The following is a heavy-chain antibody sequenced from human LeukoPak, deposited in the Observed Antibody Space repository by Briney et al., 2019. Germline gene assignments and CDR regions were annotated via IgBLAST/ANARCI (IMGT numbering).Heavy chain of an antibody. D-gene: IGHD2-8*01. CDR3: ARLPYGVCYSFDY. J-gene: IGHJ4*02. CDR1: GGSITSYY. CDR2: IYITGST. V-gene: IGHV4-4*07. Sequence: SETLSLTCTVSGGSITSYYWSWIRQSAGKGLEWIGRIYITGSTTYNPSLKSRVTMSLDTSKNQFSLKLSSVTAADTAVYYCARLPYGVCYSFDYWGQGTLVTVSS.